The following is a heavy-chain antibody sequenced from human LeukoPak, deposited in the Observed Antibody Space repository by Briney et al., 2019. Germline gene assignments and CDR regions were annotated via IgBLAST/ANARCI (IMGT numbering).Heavy chain of an antibody. Sequence: PGGSLRLFCAPSEFTLSSFWMRWVRQAPGRGLECVANIKQDGSEKRYVDSVKGRFTISRDNAKNSLYLQMNSLRADDTAVYYCARGSSGWTSPFDYWGQGTLVTVSS. CDR2: IKQDGSEK. D-gene: IGHD6-19*01. J-gene: IGHJ4*02. V-gene: IGHV3-7*01. CDR1: EFTLSSFW. CDR3: ARGSSGWTSPFDY.